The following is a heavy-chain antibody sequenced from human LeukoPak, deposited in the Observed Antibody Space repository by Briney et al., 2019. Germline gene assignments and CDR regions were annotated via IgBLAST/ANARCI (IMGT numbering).Heavy chain of an antibody. V-gene: IGHV3-21*01. D-gene: IGHD3-3*01. J-gene: IGHJ4*02. Sequence: GSLRLSCAASGSIVSDYAMHWVRQAPGKGLEWVSSISSISSYIYYADSVKGRFTISRDNAKNSLYLQMNSLRAEDTAVYYCAREHVLRFLEWSPGGQGTLVTVSS. CDR1: GSIVSDYA. CDR3: AREHVLRFLEWSP. CDR2: ISSISSYI.